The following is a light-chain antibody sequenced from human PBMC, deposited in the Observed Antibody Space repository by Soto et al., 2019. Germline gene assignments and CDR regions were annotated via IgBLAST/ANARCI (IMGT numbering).Light chain of an antibody. V-gene: IGKV1-39*01. J-gene: IGKJ5*01. CDR1: QSIFIS. Sequence: DIEMTQSPSSLSSSVGDIFTITCRSGQSIFISLNWYQQRPGKAPTLLIYAASSLQSGVPSRFRGSGYGTDFALTITSLQPEDFATYYCQQSYNSPPITFGQGTRLEIK. CDR3: QQSYNSPPIT. CDR2: AAS.